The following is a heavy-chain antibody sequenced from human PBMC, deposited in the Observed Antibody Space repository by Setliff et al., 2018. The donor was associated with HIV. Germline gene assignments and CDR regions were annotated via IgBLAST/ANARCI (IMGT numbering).Heavy chain of an antibody. CDR2: INPKSGDT. D-gene: IGHD3-22*01. CDR1: RYTFIAYY. CDR3: VKPYTGYYYDGSVYDDF. V-gene: IGHV1-2*06. Sequence: ASVKVSRKASRYTFIAYYIHWVRQAPGQRLEWMGQINPKSGDTDYAQKFQGRVTLTRDTSITTTYMELSSLRPDDTAIYYCVKPYTGYYYDGSVYDDFWGQGTLVTVSS. J-gene: IGHJ4*02.